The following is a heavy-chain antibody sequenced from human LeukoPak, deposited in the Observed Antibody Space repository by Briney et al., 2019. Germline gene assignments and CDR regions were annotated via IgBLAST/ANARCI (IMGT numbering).Heavy chain of an antibody. CDR3: ATKYCSSTSCHYFDY. V-gene: IGHV4-34*01. D-gene: IGHD2-2*01. Sequence: PSETLSLTCAVYGGPFSGYYWSWIRQPPGKGLEWIGEINHSGSTNYNPSLKSRVTISVDTSKNQFSLKLSSVTAADTAVYYCATKYCSSTSCHYFDYWGQGTLVTVSS. CDR2: INHSGST. CDR1: GGPFSGYY. J-gene: IGHJ4*02.